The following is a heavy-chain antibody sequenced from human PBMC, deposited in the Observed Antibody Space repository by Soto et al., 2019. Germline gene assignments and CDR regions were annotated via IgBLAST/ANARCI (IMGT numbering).Heavy chain of an antibody. D-gene: IGHD2-15*01. J-gene: IGHJ4*02. CDR2: FDPEDGET. CDR1: GYTLTELS. V-gene: IGHV1-24*01. CDR3: ARESRYCSGGSCYFLPGIDY. Sequence: ASVQVSCKVSGYTLTELSMHWVRQAPGKGLEWMGGFDPEDGETIYAQKFQGRVTMTEDTSTDTAYMELSSLRSEDTAVYYCARESRYCSGGSCYFLPGIDYWGQGTLVTVSS.